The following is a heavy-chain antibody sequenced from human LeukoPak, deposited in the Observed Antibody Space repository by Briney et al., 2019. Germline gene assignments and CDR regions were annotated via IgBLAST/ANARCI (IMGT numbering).Heavy chain of an antibody. CDR3: ASLPQYPSAWFDP. CDR2: INSDGSTT. D-gene: IGHD1-14*01. CDR1: GFNFNNYW. Sequence: GSLRLACAASGFNFNNYWMHWVRQTPGKGLERVSRINSDGSTTTYADSVKGRFTISRDNTKNMLYLQMNSLTAEDTAMYYCASLPQYPSAWFDPWGQGTLVTVSS. J-gene: IGHJ5*02. V-gene: IGHV3-74*01.